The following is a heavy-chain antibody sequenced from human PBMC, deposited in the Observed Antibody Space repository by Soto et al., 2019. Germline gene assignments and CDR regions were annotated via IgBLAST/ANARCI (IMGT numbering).Heavy chain of an antibody. CDR3: AKDVLRGVHPISYDYYAMDV. V-gene: IGHV3-30*18. Sequence: QVQLVESGGGVVQPGRSLRLSCTASRSSFTTYGMHWVRQAPGKGLEWVAVISYDGSTKYYATSVEGRFTVSRDNSKNTLYLQMSSLRVEDTAEYFCAKDVLRGVHPISYDYYAMDVWGQGTTVTVSS. CDR2: ISYDGSTK. D-gene: IGHD3-10*01. CDR1: RSSFTTYG. J-gene: IGHJ6*02.